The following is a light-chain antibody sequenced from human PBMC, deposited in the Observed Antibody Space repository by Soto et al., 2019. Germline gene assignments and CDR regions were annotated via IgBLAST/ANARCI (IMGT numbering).Light chain of an antibody. CDR3: QQYGSSPT. J-gene: IGKJ4*02. CDR1: QSVSSSY. Sequence: EIVLTQSPGTLSLSPGERATLYCMASQSVSSSYLAWYQQKPGQAPRLLIYGASSRATGIPDRFSGSVSGTAVNLTISSREHEAFAVYYCQQYGSSPTFGGGTKVEIK. CDR2: GAS. V-gene: IGKV3-20*01.